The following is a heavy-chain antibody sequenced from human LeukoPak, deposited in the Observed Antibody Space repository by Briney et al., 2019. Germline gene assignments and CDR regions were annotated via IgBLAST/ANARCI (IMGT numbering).Heavy chain of an antibody. Sequence: PGGSLRLSCAASGSTFDDYGMHWVRQAPGKGLEWVSLISGDGGSTYYADSVKGRFTISRDNSKNTLYLQMNSLRAEDTAVYYCAKETVTNNWFDPWGQGTLVTVSS. CDR1: GSTFDDYG. J-gene: IGHJ5*02. CDR2: ISGDGGST. CDR3: AKETVTNNWFDP. D-gene: IGHD4-17*01. V-gene: IGHV3-43*02.